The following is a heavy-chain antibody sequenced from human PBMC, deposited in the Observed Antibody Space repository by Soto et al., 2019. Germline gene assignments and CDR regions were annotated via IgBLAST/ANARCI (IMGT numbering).Heavy chain of an antibody. CDR3: ANSGSGSYIRYGMDV. Sequence: SVKVSCTASGGPFISYASIWVRQAPGQGLEWMGGIIPIFGTANYAQKFQGRVAITADKSTSTAYMELSSLRSEDTAVYYCANSGSGSYIRYGMDVWGQGTSVTVSS. D-gene: IGHD3-10*01. CDR2: IIPIFGTA. J-gene: IGHJ6*02. CDR1: GGPFISYA. V-gene: IGHV1-69*06.